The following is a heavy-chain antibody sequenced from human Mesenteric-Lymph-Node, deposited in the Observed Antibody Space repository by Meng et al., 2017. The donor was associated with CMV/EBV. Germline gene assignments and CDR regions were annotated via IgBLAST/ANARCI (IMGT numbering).Heavy chain of an antibody. V-gene: IGHV1-18*01. CDR1: GYTFTSYG. D-gene: IGHD6-13*01. CDR2: ISAYNGNT. J-gene: IGHJ6*02. Sequence: ASVKVSCKASGYTFTSYGISWVRQAPGQGLEWMGWISAYNGNTNYAQKLQGRVTMTRNTSISTAYMELSSLRSEDTAMYYCAKAGSWYWTYYYAMDVWGQGTTVTVSS. CDR3: AKAGSWYWTYYYAMDV.